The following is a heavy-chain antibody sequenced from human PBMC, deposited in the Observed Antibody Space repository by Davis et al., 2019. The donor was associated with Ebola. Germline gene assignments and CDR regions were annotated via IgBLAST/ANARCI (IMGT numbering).Heavy chain of an antibody. V-gene: IGHV3-7*01. CDR1: GFTFSSYW. Sequence: GGSLRLSCAASGFTFSSYWMSWVCQAPGKGLEWVANIKQDGSEKYYVDSVKGRFTISRDNAKNSLYLQMNSLRAEDTAVYYCARDVEMATILNDAFDIWGQGTMVTVSS. D-gene: IGHD5-24*01. CDR3: ARDVEMATILNDAFDI. J-gene: IGHJ3*02. CDR2: IKQDGSEK.